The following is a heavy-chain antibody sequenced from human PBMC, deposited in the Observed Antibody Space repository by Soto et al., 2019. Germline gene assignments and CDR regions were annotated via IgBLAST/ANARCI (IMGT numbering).Heavy chain of an antibody. V-gene: IGHV4-34*01. Sequence: QVQLQQWGAGLLKPSETLSLTCAVYGGSFSGYYWSWIRQPPGKGLEWIGEINHSGSTNYNPSLKSRVTISVDTSKNQFSLKLSSVTAADTAVYYCARLRGLSDSSRGRFDYWGQGTLVTVSS. D-gene: IGHD6-13*01. CDR2: INHSGST. CDR3: ARLRGLSDSSRGRFDY. CDR1: GGSFSGYY. J-gene: IGHJ4*02.